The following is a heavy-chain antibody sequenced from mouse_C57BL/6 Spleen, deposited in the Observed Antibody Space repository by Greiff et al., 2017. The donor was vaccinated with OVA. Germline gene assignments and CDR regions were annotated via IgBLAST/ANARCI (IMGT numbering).Heavy chain of an antibody. Sequence: VQLKQSGPELVKPGASVKISCKASGYSFTGYYMNWVKQSPEKSLEWIGEINPSTGGTTYNQKFKAKATLTVDKSSSTAYMQLKSLTSEDSAVYYCARSTTVVYFDYWGQGTTLTVSS. CDR1: GYSFTGYY. CDR2: INPSTGGT. V-gene: IGHV1-42*01. CDR3: ARSTTVVYFDY. J-gene: IGHJ2*01. D-gene: IGHD1-1*01.